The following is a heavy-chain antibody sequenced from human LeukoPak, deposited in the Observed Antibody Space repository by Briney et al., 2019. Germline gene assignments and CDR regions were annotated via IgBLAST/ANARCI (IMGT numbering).Heavy chain of an antibody. CDR2: TYYRSKWYN. J-gene: IGHJ3*02. D-gene: IGHD1-26*01. CDR1: GDSVSSNSAA. Sequence: SQTLSLTCAISGDSVSSNSAAWNRIRQSPSRGLEWLGRTYYRSKWYNDYAESVKSRITINPDTSKNQFSLQLNSVTPEDTAVYYCARDLGEGATDYDAFDIWGQGTMVTVSS. CDR3: ARDLGEGATDYDAFDI. V-gene: IGHV6-1*01.